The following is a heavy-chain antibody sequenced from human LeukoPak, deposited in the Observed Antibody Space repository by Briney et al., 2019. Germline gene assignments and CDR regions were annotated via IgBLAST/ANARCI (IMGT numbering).Heavy chain of an antibody. V-gene: IGHV1-2*02. Sequence: VASVKVSCKASGCTFTGYYMHWVRQAPGQGLEWMGWINPNSGGTNYAQKFQGRVTMTRDTSISTAYMELSRLRSDDTAVYYCARGPYYYDSSGYYLMDYWGQGTLVTVSS. CDR3: ARGPYYYDSSGYYLMDY. J-gene: IGHJ4*02. CDR1: GCTFTGYY. CDR2: INPNSGGT. D-gene: IGHD3-22*01.